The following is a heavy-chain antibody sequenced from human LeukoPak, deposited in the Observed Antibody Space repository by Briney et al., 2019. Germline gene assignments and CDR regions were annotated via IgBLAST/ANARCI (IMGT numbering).Heavy chain of an antibody. V-gene: IGHV4-59*01. D-gene: IGHD5-12*01. Sequence: SETLSLTCTVSGGSIGSYYWSWIRQPPGKGLEWIGYIYHSGSTKYNPPLKSRVTISVDTSQNQFSLKLSSVTAADTAVYYCARDGYSGSDALWGQGTLVTVSS. CDR3: ARDGYSGSDAL. CDR1: GGSIGSYY. CDR2: IYHSGST. J-gene: IGHJ4*02.